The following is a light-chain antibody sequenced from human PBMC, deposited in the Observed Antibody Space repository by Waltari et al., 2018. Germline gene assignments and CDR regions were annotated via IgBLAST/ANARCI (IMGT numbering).Light chain of an antibody. CDR3: QSYDTSLSVV. V-gene: IGLV1-40*01. Sequence: QFVLTQPPSVSGAPGQVAIPSCTGGAPNTAGGYDRRWYQQLPRAAPKLLIYGSTSRPLGVPARFFGSTSGTSASLAIIGLQAEDEAEYYCQSYDTSLSVVFGGGTKLTVL. CDR1: APNTAGGYD. J-gene: IGLJ3*02. CDR2: GST.